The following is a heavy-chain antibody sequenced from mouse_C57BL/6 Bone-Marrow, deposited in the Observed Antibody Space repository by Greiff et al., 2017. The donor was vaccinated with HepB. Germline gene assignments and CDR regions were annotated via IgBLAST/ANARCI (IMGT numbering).Heavy chain of an antibody. D-gene: IGHD1-1*01. Sequence: QVQLQQSGAELVKPGASVKMSCKASGYTFTSYWITWVKQRPGQGLEWIGDIYPGSGSTNYNEKFKSKATLTVDTSSSTAYMQLSSLTSEDSAVYDCARYRYHFTTPYWGQGTTLTVSS. CDR2: IYPGSGST. CDR1: GYTFTSYW. V-gene: IGHV1-55*01. J-gene: IGHJ2*01. CDR3: ARYRYHFTTPY.